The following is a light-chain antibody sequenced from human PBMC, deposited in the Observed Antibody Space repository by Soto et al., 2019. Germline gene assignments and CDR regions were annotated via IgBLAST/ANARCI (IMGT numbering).Light chain of an antibody. CDR3: QKYDTVPRT. CDR1: QAISNY. J-gene: IGKJ1*01. CDR2: AAS. V-gene: IGKV1-27*01. Sequence: DIQMTQSPSSLSASVGDRVTITCRASQAISNYLAWYQQTPGKVPKLLIYAASTLQSGVPSRFSGSGSAADFTLTISGLQPEDVATYYCQKYDTVPRTFGQGTNVDIK.